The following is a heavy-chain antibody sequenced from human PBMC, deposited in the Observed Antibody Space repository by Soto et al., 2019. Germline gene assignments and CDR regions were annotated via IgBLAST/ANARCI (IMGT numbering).Heavy chain of an antibody. J-gene: IGHJ4*02. CDR3: ARYYYDSSGYYPL. D-gene: IGHD3-22*01. CDR1: GFTFSSYG. CDR2: IWSDGSNK. Sequence: QVQLVESGGGVVQPGRSLRLSCAASGFTFSSYGMHWVRQAPGKGMEWVAVIWSDGSNKYYADSAKGRFTISRDNSKNTLYLQMNSLSAEDTAVYYCARYYYDSSGYYPLWGQGTLVTVSS. V-gene: IGHV3-33*01.